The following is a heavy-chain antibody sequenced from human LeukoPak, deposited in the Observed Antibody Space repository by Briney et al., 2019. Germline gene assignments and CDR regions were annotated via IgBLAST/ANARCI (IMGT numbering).Heavy chain of an antibody. Sequence: SETLSLTCAIYGGSFSGYYWSWIRQPPGKGLEWIGEINHSGSTNYNPSLKSRVTISVDTSKNQCSLKLSSVTAADTAVYYCAMRGYSYGPIDYWGQGTLVTVSS. J-gene: IGHJ4*02. CDR3: AMRGYSYGPIDY. V-gene: IGHV4-34*01. CDR2: INHSGST. CDR1: GGSFSGYY. D-gene: IGHD5-18*01.